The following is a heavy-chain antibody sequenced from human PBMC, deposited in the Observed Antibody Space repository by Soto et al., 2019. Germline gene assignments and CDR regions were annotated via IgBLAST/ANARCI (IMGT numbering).Heavy chain of an antibody. CDR1: GFTFSNAW. CDR2: IKSKTDGGTT. Sequence: GGSLRLSCAASGFTFSNAWMSWVRQAPGKGLEWVGRIKSKTDGGTTDYAAPVKGRFTISRADSKNTLYLQMNSLKTEDTAVYYCTTDQIVVVVAAIIDYWGQGTLVTVSS. V-gene: IGHV3-15*01. CDR3: TTDQIVVVVAAIIDY. J-gene: IGHJ4*02. D-gene: IGHD2-15*01.